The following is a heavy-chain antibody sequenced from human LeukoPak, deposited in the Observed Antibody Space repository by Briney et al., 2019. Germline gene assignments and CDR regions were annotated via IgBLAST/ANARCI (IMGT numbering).Heavy chain of an antibody. V-gene: IGHV1-69*04. CDR2: IIPILGIA. J-gene: IGHJ4*02. CDR3: LTGYSSSWLDY. Sequence: GASVKVSCKASGGTFSSYAISWMRQAPGQGLEWMGRIIPILGIANYAQKFQGRVTITADKSTSTAYMELSSLRSEDTAVHYCLTGYSSSWLDYWGQGTLVTVSS. CDR1: GGTFSSYA. D-gene: IGHD6-13*01.